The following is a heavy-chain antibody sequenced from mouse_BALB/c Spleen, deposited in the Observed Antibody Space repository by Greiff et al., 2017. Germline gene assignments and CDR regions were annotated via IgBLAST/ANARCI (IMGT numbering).Heavy chain of an antibody. J-gene: IGHJ4*01. D-gene: IGHD1-1*01. CDR1: GYSITSGYY. CDR3: APYYGSSYYAMDY. CDR2: ISYDGSN. Sequence: EVQLQQSGPGLVKPSQSLSLTCSVTGYSITSGYYWNWIRQFPGNKLEWMGYISYDGSNNYNPSLKNRISITRDTSKNQFFLKLNSVTTEDTATYYCAPYYGSSYYAMDYWGQGTSVTVSS. V-gene: IGHV3-6*02.